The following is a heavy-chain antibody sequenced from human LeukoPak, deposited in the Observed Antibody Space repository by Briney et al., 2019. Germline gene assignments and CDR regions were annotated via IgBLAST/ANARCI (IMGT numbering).Heavy chain of an antibody. CDR1: GYTFTSYD. CDR2: MNPNSGNT. V-gene: IGHV1-8*01. CDR3: ARDQPDYYYYYMDV. Sequence: ASVKVSCKASGYTFTSYDINWVRQATGQGLEWMGWMNPNSGNTGYAQKFQGRVTMTRNTSISTAYTELSSLRSEDTAVYYCARDQPDYYYYYMDVWGKGTTVTVSS. J-gene: IGHJ6*03.